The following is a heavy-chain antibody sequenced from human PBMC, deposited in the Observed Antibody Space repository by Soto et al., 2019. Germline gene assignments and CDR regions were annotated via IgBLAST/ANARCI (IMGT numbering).Heavy chain of an antibody. CDR2: IYWDDDK. CDR1: VFSLITTGSG. J-gene: IGHJ6*02. Sequence: QITLKESGPTLVEPTQTLTLTCTFSVFSLITTGSGVAWIRQPPGKALEGLALIYWDDDKRYSPSLKSSLTNTKDKSKNQVVLTMTNMDPVDTGTYFCVHLMTAVTSIGMDVWGQGTVVTVSS. V-gene: IGHV2-5*02. D-gene: IGHD4-17*01. CDR3: VHLMTAVTSIGMDV.